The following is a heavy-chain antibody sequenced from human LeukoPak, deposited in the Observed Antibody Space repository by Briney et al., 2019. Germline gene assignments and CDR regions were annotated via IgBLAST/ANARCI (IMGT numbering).Heavy chain of an antibody. D-gene: IGHD1-20*01. CDR2: ISNTGTT. CDR1: GAAIRGFY. CDR3: ARAIPGNPFDY. J-gene: IGHJ4*02. V-gene: IGHV4-59*01. Sequence: VKPSETLSLTCTVSGAAIRGFYWSWFRQPPGKGLDWIGHISNTGTTTYNPSLKSRVTISEYMSENQFSLSLSSVTAADTAVYYCARAIPGNPFDYWGQGALVTVSS.